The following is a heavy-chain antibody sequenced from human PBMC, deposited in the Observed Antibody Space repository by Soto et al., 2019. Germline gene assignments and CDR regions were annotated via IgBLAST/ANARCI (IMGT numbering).Heavy chain of an antibody. CDR1: GFTFSDYY. J-gene: IGHJ6*02. Sequence: PGGSLRLSCAASGFTFSDYYMSWIRQAPGKGLEWVSYISSSGTTIYYADSVKGRFTISRDNAKNSLYLQMNSLRAEDTAVYYCARTNWGNYYYYGMDVWGQGTTVTVSS. CDR3: ARTNWGNYYYYGMDV. D-gene: IGHD7-27*01. CDR2: ISSSGTTI. V-gene: IGHV3-11*01.